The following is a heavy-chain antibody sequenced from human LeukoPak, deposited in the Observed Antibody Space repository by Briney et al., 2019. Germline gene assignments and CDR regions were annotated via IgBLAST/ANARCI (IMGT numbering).Heavy chain of an antibody. J-gene: IGHJ4*02. CDR3: TTRTRYCGGDCYPFDY. D-gene: IGHD2-21*02. CDR2: IKSKTDGETK. V-gene: IGHV3-15*01. CDR1: GFTFTNAW. Sequence: GGSLRLPCAASGFTFTNAWMSWIRQAPGKGPEWVGRIKSKTDGETKDYAAPVKGRFTISRDDSKNTLYMEMNSLKTEDTAVYYCTTRTRYCGGDCYPFDYWGQGTQVTVSS.